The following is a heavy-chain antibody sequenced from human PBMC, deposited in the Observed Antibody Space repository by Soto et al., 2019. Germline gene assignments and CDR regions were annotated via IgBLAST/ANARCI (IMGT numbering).Heavy chain of an antibody. J-gene: IGHJ6*02. D-gene: IGHD1-20*01. CDR3: ARDGYNWNYYYGMDV. V-gene: IGHV3-48*02. Sequence: GGSLRLSCAASGFTFSSYSMNWVRQAPGKGLEWVSYISSSSSTIYYADSVKGRFTISRDNAKNSLYLQMNSLRDEDTAVYYCARDGYNWNYYYGMDVWGQGTTVTVSS. CDR1: GFTFSSYS. CDR2: ISSSSSTI.